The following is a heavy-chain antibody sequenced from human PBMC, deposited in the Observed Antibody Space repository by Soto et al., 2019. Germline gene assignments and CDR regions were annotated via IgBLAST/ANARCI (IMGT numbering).Heavy chain of an antibody. J-gene: IGHJ4*02. V-gene: IGHV4-59*01. Sequence: PSETLSLTCTVSCGSISSYYWSWTRQPPGKGLEWIGYIYYSGSTNYNPSLKSRVTISVDTSKNQFSLKLSSVTAADTAVYYCARHKAVAGRSPFYYWGQGTLVTVSS. D-gene: IGHD6-19*01. CDR3: ARHKAVAGRSPFYY. CDR2: IYYSGST. CDR1: CGSISSYY.